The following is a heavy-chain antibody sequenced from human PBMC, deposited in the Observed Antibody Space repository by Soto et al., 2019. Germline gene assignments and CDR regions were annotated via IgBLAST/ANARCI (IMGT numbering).Heavy chain of an antibody. Sequence: QVQLVQSGAEVKKPGASVKVSCKASGYTFTSYGISWVRQAPGQGLEWMGWISAYNGNTNYAQKLXGXVXMXXDTSTRTAYMELRSLRSDDTAVYYCARDLHGDPYYWGQGTLVTVSS. J-gene: IGHJ4*02. D-gene: IGHD4-17*01. CDR2: ISAYNGNT. CDR1: GYTFTSYG. CDR3: ARDLHGDPYY. V-gene: IGHV1-18*01.